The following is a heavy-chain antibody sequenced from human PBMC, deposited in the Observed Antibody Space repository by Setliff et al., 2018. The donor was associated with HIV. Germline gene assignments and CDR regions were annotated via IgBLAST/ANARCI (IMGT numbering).Heavy chain of an antibody. CDR2: IIAIFGTG. V-gene: IGHV1-69*13. Sequence: SVKVSCKASGYTFSGYYVHWVRQAPGQGLEWMGGIIAIFGTGNYAQRFQGRVTITADESTSTAYMELSSLRSEDTAVYYCARWVVTAPYYFDYWGQGTLVTVS. J-gene: IGHJ4*02. CDR3: ARWVVTAPYYFDY. CDR1: GYTFSGYY. D-gene: IGHD2-21*02.